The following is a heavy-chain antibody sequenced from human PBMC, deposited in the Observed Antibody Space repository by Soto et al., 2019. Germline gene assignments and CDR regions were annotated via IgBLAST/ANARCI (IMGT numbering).Heavy chain of an antibody. Sequence: GASVKVSCKGAGLSLTNYHIHWVRQATGQGPERQAPGQGLEWMGRINPRSGIANYAQKFQGRVTITADKSTSTAYMELSSLRSEDTAVYYCARRLLGTAFDIWGQGTMVT. CDR3: ARRLLGTAFDI. CDR1: GLSLTNYH. CDR2: INPRSGIA. J-gene: IGHJ3*02. V-gene: IGHV1-69*02. D-gene: IGHD1-26*01.